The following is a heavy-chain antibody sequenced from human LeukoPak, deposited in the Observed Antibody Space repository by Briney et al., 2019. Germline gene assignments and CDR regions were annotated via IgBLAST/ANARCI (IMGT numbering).Heavy chain of an antibody. J-gene: IGHJ3*02. Sequence: VKPSETLSLTCAVSGYSISSGYYWGWIRQPPGKGLEWIGSIYYSGSTYYNPSLKSRVTISVDTSKNQFSLKLSSVTAADTAVYYCARHDIVLMVYAIVAFDIWGQGTMVTVSS. CDR1: GYSISSGYY. CDR2: IYYSGST. D-gene: IGHD2-8*01. CDR3: ARHDIVLMVYAIVAFDI. V-gene: IGHV4-38-2*01.